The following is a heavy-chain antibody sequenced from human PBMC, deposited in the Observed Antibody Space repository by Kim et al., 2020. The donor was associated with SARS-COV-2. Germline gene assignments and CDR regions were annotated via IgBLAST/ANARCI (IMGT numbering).Heavy chain of an antibody. D-gene: IGHD6-19*01. Sequence: GGSLRLSCAASGFTFSSYEMNWVRQAPGKGLEWVSYISSSGSTIYYADSVKGRFTISRDNAKNSLYLQMNSLRAEDTAVYYCVREDSSGWSRVDYWGQGTLVTVSS. V-gene: IGHV3-48*03. CDR3: VREDSSGWSRVDY. J-gene: IGHJ4*02. CDR2: ISSSGSTI. CDR1: GFTFSSYE.